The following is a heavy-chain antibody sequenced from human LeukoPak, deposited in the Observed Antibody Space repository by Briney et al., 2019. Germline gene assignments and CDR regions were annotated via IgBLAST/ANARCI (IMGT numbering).Heavy chain of an antibody. J-gene: IGHJ4*02. CDR3: ASTPPRVTTTALDY. CDR2: VYPGDSDT. D-gene: IGHD4-17*01. CDR1: GYSFSNSW. Sequence: GESLKISCKGSGYSFSNSWIAWVRQMPGKGLEWMGIVYPGDSDTRYSPSFQGHVTISADKSISTAYLQWSSLKASDTAMYYCASTPPRVTTTALDYWGQGTLVTVSS. V-gene: IGHV5-51*01.